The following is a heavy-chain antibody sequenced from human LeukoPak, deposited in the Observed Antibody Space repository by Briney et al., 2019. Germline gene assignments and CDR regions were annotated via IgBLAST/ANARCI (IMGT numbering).Heavy chain of an antibody. J-gene: IGHJ4*02. CDR2: ISRSGDTT. Sequence: GGSLRLSCAASGFTFSTYAMSWVRQAPGKGLEWVSTISRSGDTTYYADSVRGRFTISRDSSKNTLYLQMNSLRAEDTAVYYCAKGTYGSGWTDWGQGTLVTVSS. V-gene: IGHV3-23*01. CDR1: GFTFSTYA. D-gene: IGHD6-19*01. CDR3: AKGTYGSGWTD.